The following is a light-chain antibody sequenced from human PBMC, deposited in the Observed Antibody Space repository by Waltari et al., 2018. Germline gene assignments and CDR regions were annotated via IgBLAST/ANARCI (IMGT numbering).Light chain of an antibody. CDR1: SRDVGVYNY. V-gene: IGLV2-14*03. CDR3: SSFTRTNSWV. CDR2: DVN. Sequence: HSALAQPPSVSGSPGQSITIPGTGTSRDVGVYNYVSWYQQHPGKAPRILIYDVNGRPSGVSNRFSGSKSGNPASLTISGLQAEDEADYYCSSFTRTNSWVFGGGTKLTVL. J-gene: IGLJ3*02.